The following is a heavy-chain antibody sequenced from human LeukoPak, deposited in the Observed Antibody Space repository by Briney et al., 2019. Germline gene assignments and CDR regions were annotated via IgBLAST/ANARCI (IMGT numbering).Heavy chain of an antibody. V-gene: IGHV3-53*01. CDR2: IYSGGST. Sequence: GGSLRLSCAASGFTVSSNYMSWVRQAPGKGLEWVSVIYSGGSTYYADSVKGRFTISRDNSKNTLYLQMNSLRAEDTAVYYCARDHAGVTTVAHWGQGTLVTVSS. CDR1: GFTVSSNY. CDR3: ARDHAGVTTVAH. D-gene: IGHD4-11*01. J-gene: IGHJ4*02.